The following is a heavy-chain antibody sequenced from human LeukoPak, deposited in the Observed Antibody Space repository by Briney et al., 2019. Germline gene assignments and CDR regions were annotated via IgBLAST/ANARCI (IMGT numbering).Heavy chain of an antibody. V-gene: IGHV1-24*01. CDR1: GYTLTELS. CDR2: FDPEDGET. CDR3: ATRLRDIVVVVAAYFDY. Sequence: ASVKVSCKVSGYTLTELSMHWVRQAPGKGLEWMGGFDPEDGETIYAQKFQGRVTMTEDTSTDTAYMELSSLRSEDTAVYYCATRLRDIVVVVAAYFDYWGQGTLVTVSS. D-gene: IGHD2-15*01. J-gene: IGHJ4*02.